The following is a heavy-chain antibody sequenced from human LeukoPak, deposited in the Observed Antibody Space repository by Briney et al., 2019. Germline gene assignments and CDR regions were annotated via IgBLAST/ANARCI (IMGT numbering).Heavy chain of an antibody. D-gene: IGHD3-3*01. V-gene: IGHV3-21*01. CDR1: GFTFSSYS. J-gene: IGHJ4*02. Sequence: PGGSLRLSCAASGFTFSSYSMNWVRQAPGKGLEWVSSISSSSSYIFYADSVKGRFTISRDNAKNSLYLQMNSLRAEDTAVYYCARALSDSGTYIDYWGQGTLVTVSS. CDR2: ISSSSSYI. CDR3: ARALSDSGTYIDY.